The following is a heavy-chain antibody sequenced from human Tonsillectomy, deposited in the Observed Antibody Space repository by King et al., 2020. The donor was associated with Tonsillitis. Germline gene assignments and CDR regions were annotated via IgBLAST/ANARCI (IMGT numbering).Heavy chain of an antibody. V-gene: IGHV3-66*01. CDR3: ARGAWGSLDY. CDR2: IYSGGNT. D-gene: IGHD1-26*01. Sequence: EVQLVESGGGWVQPGGSLRLSCAASGFTVSSNYMSWVRQAPGKGLEWVSFIYSGGNTYYADSVKGRFTISRDNSKNMLYLQMNSLRDEDTAVYYCARGAWGSLDYWGQGTLVTVSS. CDR1: GFTVSSNY. J-gene: IGHJ4*02.